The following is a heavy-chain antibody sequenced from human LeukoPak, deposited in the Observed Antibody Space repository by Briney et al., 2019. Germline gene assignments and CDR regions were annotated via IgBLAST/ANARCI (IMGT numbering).Heavy chain of an antibody. J-gene: IGHJ4*02. CDR2: ISSSSSSYI. D-gene: IGHD2-2*02. CDR3: ARGACTSCYTEDPEGY. V-gene: IGHV3-21*01. Sequence: KPGGSLRLSCAASGFTFSSYSMNWVRQAPGKGLEWVSSISSSSSSYIYYADSVRGRFTISRDNAKNSLYLQMSSLRAEDTAVYYCARGACTSCYTEDPEGYWGQGTLVTVSS. CDR1: GFTFSSYS.